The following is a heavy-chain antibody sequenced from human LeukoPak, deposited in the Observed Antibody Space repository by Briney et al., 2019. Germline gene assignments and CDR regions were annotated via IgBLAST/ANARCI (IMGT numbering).Heavy chain of an antibody. Sequence: SLKVSCKDPVGTFSSHTICWVREAPGQGLEWMGRIIPIPGIANCAQKFQGRVTITTDRDTSTAYVELSSLRSEDTAVYYCARGGFSSSGWYKNWFDPWGQGTLVTVSS. CDR3: ARGGFSSSGWYKNWFDP. V-gene: IGHV1-69*02. D-gene: IGHD6-19*01. J-gene: IGHJ5*02. CDR1: VGTFSSHT. CDR2: IIPIPGIA.